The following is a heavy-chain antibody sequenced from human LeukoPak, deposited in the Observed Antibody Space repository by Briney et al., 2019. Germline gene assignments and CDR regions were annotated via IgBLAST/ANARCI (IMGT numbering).Heavy chain of an antibody. V-gene: IGHV3-66*01. CDR2: LYSGGTT. CDR3: AREDHYGSGFDY. CDR1: GFSVSSKY. Sequence: EGSLRLSCAASGFSVSSKYMSWVRQAPGKGLDWVSVLYSGGTTYYADSVKGRFTISRDNSKNTLYLQMNSLRAEDTAVYYCAREDHYGSGFDYWGQGTLVTVSS. D-gene: IGHD3-10*01. J-gene: IGHJ4*02.